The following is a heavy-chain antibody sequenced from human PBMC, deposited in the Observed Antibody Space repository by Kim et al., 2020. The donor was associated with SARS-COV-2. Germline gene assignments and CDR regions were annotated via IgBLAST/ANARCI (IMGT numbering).Heavy chain of an antibody. V-gene: IGHV3-23*01. Sequence: GGSLRLSCAVSGFTFSSYAMSWVRQAPGKGLEWVSAISGSGGSTYYADSVKGRFTISRDNSKNTLYLQMNSLRAEDTAVYYCAKVSDYVWGSYRNFEYWGQGTLVTVSS. D-gene: IGHD3-16*02. CDR3: AKVSDYVWGSYRNFEY. CDR1: GFTFSSYA. CDR2: ISGSGGST. J-gene: IGHJ4*02.